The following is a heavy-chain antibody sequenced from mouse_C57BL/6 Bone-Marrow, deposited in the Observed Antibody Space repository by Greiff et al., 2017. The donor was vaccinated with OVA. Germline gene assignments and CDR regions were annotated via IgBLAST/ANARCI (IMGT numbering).Heavy chain of an antibody. CDR3: AREGVYGSREYYFDY. V-gene: IGHV3-1*01. Sequence: DVKLVESGPGMVKPSQSLSLTCTVTGYSITSGYDWHWIRHFPGNKLEWMGYISYSGSTNYNPSLKSRISITHDTSKNHFFLKLNSVTTEDTATYYCAREGVYGSREYYFDYWGQGTTLTVSS. J-gene: IGHJ2*01. CDR2: ISYSGST. D-gene: IGHD1-1*01. CDR1: GYSITSGYD.